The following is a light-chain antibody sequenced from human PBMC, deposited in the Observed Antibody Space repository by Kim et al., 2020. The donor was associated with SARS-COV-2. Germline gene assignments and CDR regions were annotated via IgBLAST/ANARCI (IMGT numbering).Light chain of an antibody. CDR3: QQYGTSPMYT. V-gene: IGKV3-20*01. CDR1: QGVSRNY. J-gene: IGKJ2*01. Sequence: PGERATLSCRASQGVSRNYLGWCLQLPGQSPRHVICDASSRATCIPDKFSGGESGTDFTLTISRLEPEDAAVYYWQQYGTSPMYTFGQGTKLEI. CDR2: DAS.